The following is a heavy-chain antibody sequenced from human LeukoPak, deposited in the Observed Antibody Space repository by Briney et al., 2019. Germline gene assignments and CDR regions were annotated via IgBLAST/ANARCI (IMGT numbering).Heavy chain of an antibody. CDR3: AETVGATTR. CDR2: IYYSGST. D-gene: IGHD1-26*01. Sequence: SETLSLTCTVSGGSLSSSSYYWGWIRQPPGKGLEWIGSIYYSGSTYYNPSLKSRVTISVDTSKNQFSLKLSSVTAADTAVYYCAETVGATTRWGQGTLVTVSS. V-gene: IGHV4-39*01. CDR1: GGSLSSSSYY. J-gene: IGHJ4*02.